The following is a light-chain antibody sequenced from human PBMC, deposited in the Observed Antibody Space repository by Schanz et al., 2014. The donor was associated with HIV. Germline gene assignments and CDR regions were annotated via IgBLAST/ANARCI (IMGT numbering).Light chain of an antibody. V-gene: IGKV3-11*01. Sequence: EIVLTQSPATLSLSPGERATLSCRASQSVSSYLAWYQQKPGQAPRLLIYDASNRATGIPPRFSGSGSGTDFTLTISRLEPEDFAVYYCQQRYNLFTFGGGTKVEIK. CDR2: DAS. CDR3: QQRYNLFT. CDR1: QSVSSY. J-gene: IGKJ4*01.